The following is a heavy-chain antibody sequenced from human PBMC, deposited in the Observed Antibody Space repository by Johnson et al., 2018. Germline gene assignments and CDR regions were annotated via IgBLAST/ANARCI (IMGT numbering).Heavy chain of an antibody. CDR2: INWNGGST. CDR3: ARAAYSSGWYFGAFDI. D-gene: IGHD6-19*01. CDR1: GFMFDDYG. V-gene: IGHV3-20*04. Sequence: VQLVESGGGVVRPWGSLRLSCAASGFMFDDYGMSWVRQGPGKGLEWVSGINWNGGSTGYADSVKGRFTISRDNAKNSLYLQMNSLRAEDTALYYCARAAYSSGWYFGAFDIWGQGTMVTVSS. J-gene: IGHJ3*02.